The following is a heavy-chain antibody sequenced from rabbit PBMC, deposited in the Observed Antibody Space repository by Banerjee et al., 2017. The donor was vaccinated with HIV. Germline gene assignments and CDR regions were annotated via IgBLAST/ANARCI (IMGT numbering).Heavy chain of an antibody. CDR1: GFSLSSNDM. Sequence: QEQLKETGGGLVQPGESLTLSCKVSGFSLSSNDMSWVRQAPGKGLEWIACINTSSGNAVSGTGAKGRFPIPKPPSPRVTLKMTSLTAADTAPFFCGGVWAGFIGWNFNLWGPGTLVTVS. D-gene: IGHD3-1*01. CDR3: GGVWAGFIGWNFNL. V-gene: IGHV1S45*01. CDR2: INTSSGNA. J-gene: IGHJ4*01.